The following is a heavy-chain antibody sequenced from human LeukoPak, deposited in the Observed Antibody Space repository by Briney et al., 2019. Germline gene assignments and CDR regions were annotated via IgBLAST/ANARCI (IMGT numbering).Heavy chain of an antibody. CDR1: GYTFNSYY. CDR2: INPSAGST. J-gene: IGHJ6*02. Sequence: ASVKVSCKTSGYTFNSYYVHWVRQAPGQGLEWVGIINPSAGSTTYAQKFHGRVTMTRDTSTSTVYMELSSLRSEDTAVYYCSRDTQPVGYSYGPQYHGMDVWGQGTTVTVSS. D-gene: IGHD5-18*01. V-gene: IGHV1-46*02. CDR3: SRDTQPVGYSYGPQYHGMDV.